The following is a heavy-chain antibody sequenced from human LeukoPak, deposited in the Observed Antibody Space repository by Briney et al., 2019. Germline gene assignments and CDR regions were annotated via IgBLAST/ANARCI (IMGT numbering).Heavy chain of an antibody. V-gene: IGHV1-69*05. J-gene: IGHJ4*02. CDR2: IIPIFGTA. CDR3: ARLYCSSTSCPKGARGYFDY. D-gene: IGHD2-2*01. CDR1: GGTFSSYA. Sequence: ASVKVSCKASGGTFSSYAISWVRQAPGQGLEWMGGIIPIFGTANYAQKFQGRVTMTRDTSTSTVYMELSSLRSEDTAVYYCARLYCSSTSCPKGARGYFDYWGQGTLVTVSS.